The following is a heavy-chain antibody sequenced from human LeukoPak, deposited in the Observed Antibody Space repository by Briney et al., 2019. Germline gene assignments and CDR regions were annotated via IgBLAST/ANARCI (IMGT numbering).Heavy chain of an antibody. CDR3: ARNKEASGNYYLGVNYH. CDR1: GFTLSNYW. V-gene: IGHV3-7*01. CDR2: IGQDGSER. Sequence: PGGSLRLSCAASGFTLSNYWMTWVRQAPGKGLEWVANIGQDGSERYYVDSVKGRFTISRDNAKNSLSLRMNSLRAEDTAGYYCARNKEASGNYYLGVNYHWGQGTLVTVSS. J-gene: IGHJ4*01. D-gene: IGHD3-10*01.